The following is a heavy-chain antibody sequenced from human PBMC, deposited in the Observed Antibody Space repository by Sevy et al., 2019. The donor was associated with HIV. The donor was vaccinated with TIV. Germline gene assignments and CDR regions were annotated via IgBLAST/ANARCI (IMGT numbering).Heavy chain of an antibody. CDR1: GGSFSGYY. J-gene: IGHJ6*02. Sequence: SETLSLTCAVYGGSFSGYYWSWIRQPPGKGLEWIGEINHSGSTNYNPSLKSRVTISVDTSKNQFSLKLSSVTAADTAVYYCARVRIFGVVTVYYYYGMDVWGQGTTVTGSS. D-gene: IGHD3-3*01. CDR3: ARVRIFGVVTVYYYYGMDV. V-gene: IGHV4-34*01. CDR2: INHSGST.